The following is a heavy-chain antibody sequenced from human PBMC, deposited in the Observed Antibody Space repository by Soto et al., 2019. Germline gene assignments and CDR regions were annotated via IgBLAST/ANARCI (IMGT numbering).Heavy chain of an antibody. J-gene: IGHJ6*02. CDR2: IKQDGSEK. Sequence: EVQLVESGGGLVQPGGSLRLSCAASGFTFSSYWMSWVRQAPGKGLEWVANIKQDGSEKYYVDSVKGRFTISRDNAKNSLYLQMNSLRAEDTAVYYCARDGIDDILTGYYSYYYGMDVWGQGTTVTVSS. CDR1: GFTFSSYW. CDR3: ARDGIDDILTGYYSYYYGMDV. D-gene: IGHD3-9*01. V-gene: IGHV3-7*01.